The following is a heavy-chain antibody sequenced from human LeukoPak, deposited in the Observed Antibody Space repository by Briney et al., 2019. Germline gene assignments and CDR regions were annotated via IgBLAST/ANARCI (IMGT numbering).Heavy chain of an antibody. CDR2: ISYDGSNK. Sequence: PGRSLRLSCAASGFTFSSYGMHWVRQAPGKGLEWVAVISYDGSNKYYADSVKGRFTISRDNAKNSLYLQMNSLRAEDTAVYYCARPVWFGNDAFDIWGQGTMVTVSS. CDR1: GFTFSSYG. CDR3: ARPVWFGNDAFDI. D-gene: IGHD3-10*01. V-gene: IGHV3-30*03. J-gene: IGHJ3*02.